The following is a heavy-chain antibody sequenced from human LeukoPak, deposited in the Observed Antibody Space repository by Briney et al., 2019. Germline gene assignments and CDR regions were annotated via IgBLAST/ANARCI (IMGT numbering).Heavy chain of an antibody. Sequence: SETLSLTCTVSGGSINGYYWNWIRQPPGKALEWIGFIYSSGTTNYNPSPKSRVTISLDTSNKQFSPRLTSVTAADTAVYFCARVASRSISSRCFDHWGQGTLVTVSS. V-gene: IGHV4-4*08. J-gene: IGHJ4*02. CDR3: ARVASRSISSRCFDH. CDR1: GGSINGYY. CDR2: IYSSGTT. D-gene: IGHD6-6*01.